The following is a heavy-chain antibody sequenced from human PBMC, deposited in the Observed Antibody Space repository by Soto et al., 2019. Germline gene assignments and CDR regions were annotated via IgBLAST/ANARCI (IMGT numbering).Heavy chain of an antibody. CDR2: IYYSGST. CDR3: ARLEQQLVRGIWFDP. D-gene: IGHD6-13*01. V-gene: IGHV4-39*01. CDR1: GGSISSSSYY. Sequence: QLQLQESGPGLVKPSETLSLTCTVSGGSISSSSYYWGWIRQPPGKGLEWIGSIYYSGSTYYNPSLKSRVTISVDTSKNQFSMKLSSVTAADTAVYYCARLEQQLVRGIWFDPWGQGTLVTVSS. J-gene: IGHJ5*02.